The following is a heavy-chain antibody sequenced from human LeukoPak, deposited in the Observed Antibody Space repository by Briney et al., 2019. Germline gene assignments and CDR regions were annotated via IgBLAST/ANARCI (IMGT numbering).Heavy chain of an antibody. J-gene: IGHJ4*02. CDR3: RGDSSGYDY. CDR2: IGSSGTT. V-gene: IGHV3-48*03. CDR1: GFTFSSYE. D-gene: IGHD3-22*01. Sequence: GGSLRLSCAASGFTFSSYEMNWVRQAPGKGLEWVSYIGSSGTTYYADSVKGRFTISRDNAKNTLYLQMNSLRVEDTAVYYCRGDSSGYDYWGQGTLLTVSS.